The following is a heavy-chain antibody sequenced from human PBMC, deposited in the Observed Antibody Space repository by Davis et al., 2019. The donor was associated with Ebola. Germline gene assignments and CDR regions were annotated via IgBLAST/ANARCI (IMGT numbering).Heavy chain of an antibody. Sequence: AASVKVSCKASGYTFNSHGISWVRQAPGQGLEWLGWISGYSGDTKYEQKVQDRVTLTTDTSTNTAYMELRSLRVDDTAVYYCARVRTTRPHEAFYIWGQGTMVTVSS. CDR1: GYTFNSHG. D-gene: IGHD1-14*01. CDR3: ARVRTTRPHEAFYI. CDR2: ISGYSGDT. J-gene: IGHJ3*02. V-gene: IGHV1-18*01.